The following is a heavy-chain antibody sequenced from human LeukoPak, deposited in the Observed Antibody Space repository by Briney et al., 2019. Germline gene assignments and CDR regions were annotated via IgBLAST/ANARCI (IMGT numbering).Heavy chain of an antibody. Sequence: GGSLRLSCAASGFTFSNAWMSWVRQAPGKGLEWVGRIKSKTDGGTTDYAAPVKGRFTISRDDSKNTLYLQMNSLKTEDTAVYYCTTMSPASVPLPPYYYYYYGMDVWGQGTTVTVSS. D-gene: IGHD2-15*01. CDR3: TTMSPASVPLPPYYYYYYGMDV. J-gene: IGHJ6*02. CDR2: IKSKTDGGTT. CDR1: GFTFSNAW. V-gene: IGHV3-15*01.